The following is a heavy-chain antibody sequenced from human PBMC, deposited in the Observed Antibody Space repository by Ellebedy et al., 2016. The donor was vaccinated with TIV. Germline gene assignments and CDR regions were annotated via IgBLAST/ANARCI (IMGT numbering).Heavy chain of an antibody. D-gene: IGHD3-22*01. J-gene: IGHJ4*02. CDR2: ISSGGSSI. Sequence: GESLKISCAASGFTFSSYSLNWVRQAPGKGLEWVSSISSGGSSIYYADSVKGRFTISRDNAKNSLYLQMNSLRAEDTAVYYCARDLDDSSGYYYPMIDYWGQGTLVTVSS. CDR1: GFTFSSYS. CDR3: ARDLDDSSGYYYPMIDY. V-gene: IGHV3-21*01.